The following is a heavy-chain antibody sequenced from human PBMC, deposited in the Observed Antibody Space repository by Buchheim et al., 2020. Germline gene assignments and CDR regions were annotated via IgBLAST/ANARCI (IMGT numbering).Heavy chain of an antibody. J-gene: IGHJ4*02. CDR2: INHSGST. CDR3: ARGVTKYSSSFDY. D-gene: IGHD6-13*01. CDR1: GGSFSGYY. Sequence: QVQLQQWGAGLLKPSETLSLTCAVYGGSFSGYYWSWIRQPPGKGLEWIGEINHSGSTNYNPSLKSRVTISVDTSKNQFSLKLSSVTAADTAVYYCARGVTKYSSSFDYWGQGTL. V-gene: IGHV4-34*01.